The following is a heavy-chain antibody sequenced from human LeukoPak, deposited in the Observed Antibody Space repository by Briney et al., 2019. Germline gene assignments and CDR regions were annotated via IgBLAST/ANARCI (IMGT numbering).Heavy chain of an antibody. CDR2: ISGSGSGT. D-gene: IGHD5-12*01. J-gene: IGHJ4*02. Sequence: GGSLRLSCAASGFTFSSYAMGWVRQAPGKGLEWASSISGSGSGTNYAGSVKGRFTISRDNSKNTLYLQMNSLRAEDTAVYYCAKTYIVATTHFDYWGQGALVTVSS. CDR3: AKTYIVATTHFDY. CDR1: GFTFSSYA. V-gene: IGHV3-23*01.